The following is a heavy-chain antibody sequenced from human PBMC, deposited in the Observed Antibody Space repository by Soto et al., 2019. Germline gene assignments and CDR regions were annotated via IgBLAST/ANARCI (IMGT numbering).Heavy chain of an antibody. D-gene: IGHD3-22*01. CDR1: GFTFSSYD. J-gene: IGHJ4*02. V-gene: IGHV3-13*04. CDR3: ARAIGQTLFDY. CDR2: IGTAGDT. Sequence: GGSLRLSCSASGFTFSSYDMHLVRQGPGKGLEWVSAIGTAGDTNYAGSVKGRFTISRENAKNSLYLQMKSLRAGDTAIYFCARAIGQTLFDYWGQGTLVTVSS.